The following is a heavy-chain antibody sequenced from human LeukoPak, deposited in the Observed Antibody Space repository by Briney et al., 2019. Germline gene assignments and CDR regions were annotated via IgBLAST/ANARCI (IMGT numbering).Heavy chain of an antibody. J-gene: IGHJ4*02. CDR2: IYYSGNT. V-gene: IGHV4-30-4*08. Sequence: SQTLSLTCTVSGDSISSGDYYWSWIRQPPGKGLEWIGYIYYSGNTYYNPSLQSRVTISVDTSKNQFSLNLSSVTAADTAVFYCARGHDYFDYWGQGTLVTVSS. CDR3: ARGHDYFDY. CDR1: GDSISSGDYY.